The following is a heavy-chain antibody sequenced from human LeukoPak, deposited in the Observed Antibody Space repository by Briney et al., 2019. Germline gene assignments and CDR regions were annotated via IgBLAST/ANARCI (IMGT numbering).Heavy chain of an antibody. CDR3: ARGRSVGATSRTPAYYFDY. D-gene: IGHD1-26*01. V-gene: IGHV1-69*06. CDR2: IIPIFGTA. J-gene: IGHJ4*02. Sequence: GASVKVSCKASGGTFSSYAISWVRQAPGQGLEWMGGIIPIFGTANYAQKFQGRVTITADKSTSTAYMELSSLRSEDTAVYYCARGRSVGATSRTPAYYFDYWGQGTLVTVSS. CDR1: GGTFSSYA.